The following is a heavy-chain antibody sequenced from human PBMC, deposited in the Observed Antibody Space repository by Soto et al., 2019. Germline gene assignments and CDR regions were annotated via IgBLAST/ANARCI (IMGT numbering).Heavy chain of an antibody. Sequence: GGSLRLSCAASGFTFSSYSMNWVRQAPGKGLEWVSYISSSSSTIYYADSVKGRFTISRDNAKNSLYLQMNSLRDEDTAVYYWASAPSYGDYPTFFDYWGQGTLVTVSS. CDR1: GFTFSSYS. V-gene: IGHV3-48*02. J-gene: IGHJ4*02. CDR2: ISSSSSTI. CDR3: ASAPSYGDYPTFFDY. D-gene: IGHD4-17*01.